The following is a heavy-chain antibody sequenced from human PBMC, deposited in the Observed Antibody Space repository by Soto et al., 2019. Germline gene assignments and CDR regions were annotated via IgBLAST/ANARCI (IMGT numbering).Heavy chain of an antibody. D-gene: IGHD2-15*01. J-gene: IGHJ6*02. CDR3: ARGGLVVVAATQNYYYYYGMDV. CDR2: IIPIFGTA. CDR1: GGTFSSYA. Sequence: SVKVSCKASGGTFSSYAISWVRQAPGQGLEWMGGIIPIFGTANYAQKFQGRVTITADESTSTAYMELSSLRSEDTAVYYCARGGLVVVAATQNYYYYYGMDVWGQGTTVTV. V-gene: IGHV1-69*13.